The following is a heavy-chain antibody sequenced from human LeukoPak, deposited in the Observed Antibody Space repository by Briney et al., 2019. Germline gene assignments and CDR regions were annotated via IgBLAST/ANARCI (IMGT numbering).Heavy chain of an antibody. Sequence: GASVKVSCKASGGTFSSYAISWVRQAPGQGLEWMGGIIPIFGTANYAQKFQGRVTITADESTSTAYMELSSPRSEDTAVYYCARGDGYSPIYYYYGMDVWGQGTTVTVSS. D-gene: IGHD5-24*01. J-gene: IGHJ6*02. V-gene: IGHV1-69*01. CDR3: ARGDGYSPIYYYYGMDV. CDR2: IIPIFGTA. CDR1: GGTFSSYA.